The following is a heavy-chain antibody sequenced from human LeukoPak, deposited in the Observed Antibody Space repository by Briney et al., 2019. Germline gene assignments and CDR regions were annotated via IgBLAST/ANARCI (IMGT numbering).Heavy chain of an antibody. Sequence: GGSLRLSCVVSGFPFSSYAMSWVRQAPGKGLEWVSAISASGGSTYYADSVKGRFTISRDNSKDTLYLQMNSLRAEDTAVYYCPSGSADYWGQGTLVTVSS. D-gene: IGHD1-26*01. J-gene: IGHJ4*02. CDR3: PSGSADY. CDR2: ISASGGST. V-gene: IGHV3-23*01. CDR1: GFPFSSYA.